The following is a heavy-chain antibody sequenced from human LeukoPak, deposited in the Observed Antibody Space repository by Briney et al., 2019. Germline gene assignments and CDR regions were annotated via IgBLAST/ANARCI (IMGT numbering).Heavy chain of an antibody. D-gene: IGHD2-2*01. V-gene: IGHV4-59*01. Sequence: PSETLSLTCTVSGGSISSYYWSWIRQPPGKGLEGIGYIYYRGSTNYNPSPKSRVTISVDTSKNQFSLKLSSVTAADTAVYYCAMTYCSSTSCYLDYWGQGTLVTVSS. CDR1: GGSISSYY. J-gene: IGHJ4*02. CDR3: AMTYCSSTSCYLDY. CDR2: IYYRGST.